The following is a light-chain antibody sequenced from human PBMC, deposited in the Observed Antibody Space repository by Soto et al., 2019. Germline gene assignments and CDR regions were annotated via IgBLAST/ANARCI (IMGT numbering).Light chain of an antibody. Sequence: IVLTQSACALSLYPGERVTLSCRASQSVTTRLAWYQHKPGQAPTLLMSGASNRASGVPVRFSGSGSGTDFTLTITRLEPEDFALYYCPQSGGSPITSALGTRLEIK. V-gene: IGKV3-20*01. CDR1: QSVTTR. CDR3: PQSGGSPIT. CDR2: GAS. J-gene: IGKJ5*01.